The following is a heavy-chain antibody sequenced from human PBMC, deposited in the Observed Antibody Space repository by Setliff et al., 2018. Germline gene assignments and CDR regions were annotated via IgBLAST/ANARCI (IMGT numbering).Heavy chain of an antibody. CDR1: GFTFSHYP. D-gene: IGHD2-2*01. V-gene: IGHV3-30*14. CDR2: IWDDGGNK. J-gene: IGHJ6*04. Sequence: PGGSLRLSCEASGFTFSHYPMHWVRQAPGKGLEWVAVIWDDGGNKYHADSVKGRFTISRDNSKNTLYLQMNSLRAEDTAVYYCARGIVVVPAALDVWGKGTTVTVSS. CDR3: ARGIVVVPAALDV.